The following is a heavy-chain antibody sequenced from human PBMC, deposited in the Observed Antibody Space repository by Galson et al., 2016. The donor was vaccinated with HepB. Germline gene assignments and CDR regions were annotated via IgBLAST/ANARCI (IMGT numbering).Heavy chain of an antibody. Sequence: SLRLSCAASGFTFSTYWMHWVRQAPGKGLVWVSRINSDGSSTGFADSVKGRFTISRDNAKNTLYLQMNSLRAEDTAVYYCASSVRGSGSPPGGYWGQGILVTVSS. CDR1: GFTFSTYW. CDR2: INSDGSST. D-gene: IGHD3-10*01. CDR3: ASSVRGSGSPPGGY. V-gene: IGHV3-74*01. J-gene: IGHJ4*02.